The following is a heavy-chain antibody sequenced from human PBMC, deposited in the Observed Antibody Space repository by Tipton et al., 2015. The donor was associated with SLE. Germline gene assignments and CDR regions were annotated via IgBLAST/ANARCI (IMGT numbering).Heavy chain of an antibody. V-gene: IGHV4-59*12. D-gene: IGHD2-2*02. CDR2: VHNSGST. J-gene: IGHJ4*02. Sequence: TLSLTCIVSRGSISSYYWSWIRQPPGKGLEWIAYVHNSGSTNFNPSLRSRVTISVDTSQNQFSLKLSSVTAADTAVYYCARTTTAISPFDYWGQGTLVTVSS. CDR3: ARTTTAISPFDY. CDR1: RGSISSYY.